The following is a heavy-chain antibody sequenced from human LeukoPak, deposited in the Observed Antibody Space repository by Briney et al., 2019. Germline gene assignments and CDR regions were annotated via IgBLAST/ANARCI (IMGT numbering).Heavy chain of an antibody. D-gene: IGHD6-19*01. CDR2: ISSNGGST. Sequence: GGSLRLSCAASGFTFSSYAMHWVRQAPGKGLEYVSAISSNGGSTYYANSVKGRFTISRDNAKNSLYLQMNSLRAEDMAVYYCARTNSAWADAFDIWGLGTLVTVSS. CDR3: ARTNSAWADAFDI. J-gene: IGHJ3*02. V-gene: IGHV3-64*01. CDR1: GFTFSSYA.